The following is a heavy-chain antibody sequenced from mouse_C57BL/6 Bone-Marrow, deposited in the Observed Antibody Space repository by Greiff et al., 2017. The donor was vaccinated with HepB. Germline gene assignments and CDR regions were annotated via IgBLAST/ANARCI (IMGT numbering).Heavy chain of an antibody. J-gene: IGHJ4*01. Sequence: QVQLQQSGAELARPGASVKLSCKASGYTFTSYGISWVKQRTGQGLEWIGEIYPRSGNTYYNEKFKGKATLTADNSSSTAYMELRSLTSEDSAVYFCARRGVIPTGVYYAMDYWGQGTSVTVSS. D-gene: IGHD2-4*01. CDR1: GYTFTSYG. V-gene: IGHV1-81*01. CDR3: ARRGVIPTGVYYAMDY. CDR2: IYPRSGNT.